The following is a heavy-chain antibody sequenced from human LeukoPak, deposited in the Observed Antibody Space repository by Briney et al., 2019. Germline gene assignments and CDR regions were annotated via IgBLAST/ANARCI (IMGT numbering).Heavy chain of an antibody. CDR3: SAVAGVFDH. CDR2: IRHDGSEK. V-gene: IGHV3-30*02. Sequence: GGSLRLSCAASGFTFSNFGMHWVRQAPGKGLEWVAFIRHDGSEKYYADSVRGRFTISRDNSKNTVFLQMNTLRAEDTAVYFCSAVAGVFDHWGQGSLVIVSS. CDR1: GFTFSNFG. J-gene: IGHJ4*02. D-gene: IGHD6-19*01.